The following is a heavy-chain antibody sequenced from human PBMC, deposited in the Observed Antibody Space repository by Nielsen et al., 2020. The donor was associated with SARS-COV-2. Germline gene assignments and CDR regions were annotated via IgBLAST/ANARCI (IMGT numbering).Heavy chain of an antibody. V-gene: IGHV3-23*01. CDR2: ISGSGGTT. CDR1: GLTFSTYA. J-gene: IGHJ6*02. Sequence: GESLKISCAASGLTFSTYAMSWVRQVPGKGLEWVSAISGSGGTTSYADSVKGRFTISRDNAKNSLYLQMNSLRAEDTAVYYCASNAGVQPTSYYYYGMDVWGQGTTVTVSS. D-gene: IGHD6-13*01. CDR3: ASNAGVQPTSYYYYGMDV.